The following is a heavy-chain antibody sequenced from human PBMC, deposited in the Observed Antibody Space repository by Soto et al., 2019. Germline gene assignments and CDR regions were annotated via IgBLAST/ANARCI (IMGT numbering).Heavy chain of an antibody. Sequence: ASVKVSCKASGYTFTSYGISWVRQAPGQGLEWMGWISAYNGNTNYEQKLQGRVTMTTDTSTSTAYMELRSLRSDDTAVYYCARDLGYPGSASNYSDYDGMDDWGQGTTVTVSS. V-gene: IGHV1-18*01. J-gene: IGHJ6*02. CDR1: GYTFTSYG. D-gene: IGHD6-6*01. CDR2: ISAYNGNT. CDR3: ARDLGYPGSASNYSDYDGMDD.